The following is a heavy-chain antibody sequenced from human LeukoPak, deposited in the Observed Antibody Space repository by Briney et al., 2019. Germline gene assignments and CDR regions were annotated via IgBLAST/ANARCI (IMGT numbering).Heavy chain of an antibody. J-gene: IGHJ3*02. D-gene: IGHD6-19*01. V-gene: IGHV3-30-3*01. CDR3: YKAVAGNDAFDI. CDR2: ISYDGSNK. CDR1: GFTFSSYA. Sequence: GGSLRLSCAASGFTFSSYAMHWVRQAPGKGLEWVAVISYDGSNKYYADSAKGRFTISRDNSKNTQYLQMNSLRAEDTAVYYCYKAVAGNDAFDIWGQGTMVTVSS.